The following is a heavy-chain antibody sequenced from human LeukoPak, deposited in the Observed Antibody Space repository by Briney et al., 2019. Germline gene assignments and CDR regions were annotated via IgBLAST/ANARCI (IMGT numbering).Heavy chain of an antibody. Sequence: SESLSLSCTVYGGSFSGYYWSWIRQPPGKGLEWIREINHSGSTKYNPSLKSRVTISVDTSKNQFSLKLSSVTAADTAVYYCARGRRRSSITMIVVVIHNPIYFDYWGQGTLVTVSS. CDR1: GGSFSGYY. CDR3: ARGRRRSSITMIVVVIHNPIYFDY. D-gene: IGHD3-22*01. CDR2: INHSGST. J-gene: IGHJ4*02. V-gene: IGHV4-34*01.